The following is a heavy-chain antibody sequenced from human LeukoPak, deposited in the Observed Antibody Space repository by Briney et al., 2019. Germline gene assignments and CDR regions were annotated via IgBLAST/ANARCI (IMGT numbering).Heavy chain of an antibody. D-gene: IGHD6-6*01. V-gene: IGHV4-59*08. CDR1: GGSISRYY. Sequence: SVTLSLTCTVSGGSISRYYWSWIRQPPGKGLEWIGYIYYSGSTNYNPSLKSRVTTLVDTSKNQFSLRLSSVTAADTAVYYCARVYSSSSGRRAFDFWGQGTMVTVSS. CDR3: ARVYSSSSGRRAFDF. J-gene: IGHJ3*01. CDR2: IYYSGST.